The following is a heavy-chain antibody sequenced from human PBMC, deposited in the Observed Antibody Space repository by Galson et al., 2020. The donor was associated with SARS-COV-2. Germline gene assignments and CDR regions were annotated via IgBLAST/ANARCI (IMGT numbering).Heavy chain of an antibody. Sequence: GGSLRLSCAASGFTFSSYAMSWVRQAPGKGLEWVSAISGRGGSTYYADSVKGRLTISRDNSKNTLYLQMTSLRAEDTAVYYCAKTDYYDSSGYSFEGSYYFDYWGQGTLVTVSS. D-gene: IGHD3-22*01. J-gene: IGHJ4*02. V-gene: IGHV3-23*01. CDR1: GFTFSSYA. CDR3: AKTDYYDSSGYSFEGSYYFDY. CDR2: ISGRGGST.